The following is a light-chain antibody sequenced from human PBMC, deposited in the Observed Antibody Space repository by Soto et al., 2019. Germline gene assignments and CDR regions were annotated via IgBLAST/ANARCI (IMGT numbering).Light chain of an antibody. CDR1: QSIYSS. CDR2: AAS. J-gene: IGKJ2*01. V-gene: IGKV1-39*01. Sequence: DIQMTQSPSSLSASVGDIVTITCRARQSIYSSLNWYHQKPGKAPKLLIYAASNLQSGVPSRFSGSGSGTYFTLSISSLTPEDFATYYCQQSYSAPYTVGQGPKLEI. CDR3: QQSYSAPYT.